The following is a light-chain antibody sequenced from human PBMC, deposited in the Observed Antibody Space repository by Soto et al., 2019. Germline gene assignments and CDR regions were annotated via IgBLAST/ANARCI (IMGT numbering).Light chain of an antibody. J-gene: IGKJ2*01. CDR2: DVS. CDR3: QQRNNWPPVYT. Sequence: IVLTQSPVTLSLSPGDRATLSCRASQSIKTYMAWYQQRPGQSPRLLIYDVSTRAAGIQARFSGSGSGTDFTLTISNLEPEDFGVYFCQQRNNWPPVYTFGQGTKLELK. V-gene: IGKV3-11*01. CDR1: QSIKTY.